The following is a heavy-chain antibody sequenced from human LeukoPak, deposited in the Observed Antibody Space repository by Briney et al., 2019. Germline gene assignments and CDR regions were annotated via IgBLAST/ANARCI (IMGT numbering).Heavy chain of an antibody. CDR1: GFTFSSYG. J-gene: IGHJ3*02. D-gene: IGHD3-22*01. CDR3: ARRGPTYYYDSSGYYTTDAFDI. V-gene: IGHV3-33*01. Sequence: GGSLRLSCAASGFTFSSYGMHWVRQAPGKGLEWVAVIWYDGSNKYYADSVKGRFTISRDNAKNSLYLQMNSLRAEDTAVYYCARRGPTYYYDSSGYYTTDAFDIWGQGTMVTVSS. CDR2: IWYDGSNK.